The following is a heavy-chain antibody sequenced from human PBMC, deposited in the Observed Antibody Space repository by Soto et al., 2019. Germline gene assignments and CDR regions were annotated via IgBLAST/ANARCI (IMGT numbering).Heavy chain of an antibody. J-gene: IGHJ4*02. CDR2: IIPIFGTA. V-gene: IGHV1-69*05. CDR1: GGTFSSYA. Sequence: SVKVSCKASGGTFSSYAISWVRQAPGQGLEWMGGIIPIFGTANYAQKLQGRVTMTTDTSTSTAYMELRSLRSDDTAVYYCARDSSDYDILTGYSHYYDSSHHFDYWGQGTLVTVSS. D-gene: IGHD3-9*01. CDR3: ARDSSDYDILTGYSHYYDSSHHFDY.